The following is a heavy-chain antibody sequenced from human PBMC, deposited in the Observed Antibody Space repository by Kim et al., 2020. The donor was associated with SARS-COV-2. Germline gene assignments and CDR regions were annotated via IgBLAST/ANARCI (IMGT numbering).Heavy chain of an antibody. J-gene: IGHJ6*02. V-gene: IGHV1-18*01. CDR2: ISAYNGNT. D-gene: IGHD3-22*01. Sequence: ASVKVSCKASGYTFTSYGISWVRQAPGQGLEWMGWISAYNGNTNYAQKLQGRVTMTTDTSTSTAYMELRSLRSDDTAVYYCAREYDSSGYYYYGMDVWGQGTTVTVSS. CDR3: AREYDSSGYYYYGMDV. CDR1: GYTFTSYG.